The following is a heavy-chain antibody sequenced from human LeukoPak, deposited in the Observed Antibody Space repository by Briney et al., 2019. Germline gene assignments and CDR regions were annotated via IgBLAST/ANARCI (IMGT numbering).Heavy chain of an antibody. CDR3: ARAIGYCSSNTCYLYFDY. CDR1: GGSISSYY. CDR2: IYSSGST. Sequence: SETLSLTCNVSGGSISSYYWSWIRQPAGKGLELIGHIYSSGSTKCNPSLKSRVTMSVDTSKNQFSLKLSSVTAADTAVYYCARAIGYCSSNTCYLYFDYWGQGTLVTVSS. V-gene: IGHV4-4*07. D-gene: IGHD2-2*01. J-gene: IGHJ4*02.